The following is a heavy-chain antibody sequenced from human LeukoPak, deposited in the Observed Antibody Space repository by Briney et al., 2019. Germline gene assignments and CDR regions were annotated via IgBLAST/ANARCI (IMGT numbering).Heavy chain of an antibody. CDR1: GFTFSSYG. J-gene: IGHJ6*03. Sequence: GRSLRLSCAASGFTFSSYGMHWVRQAPGKGLEWVAVIWYDGSNKYYADSVKGRFTISRDNSKNTLYLQMNSLRAEDTAVYYCAKGEIYSNNTISYMDVWGKGTTVTVSS. V-gene: IGHV3-33*06. CDR2: IWYDGSNK. D-gene: IGHD4-11*01. CDR3: AKGEIYSNNTISYMDV.